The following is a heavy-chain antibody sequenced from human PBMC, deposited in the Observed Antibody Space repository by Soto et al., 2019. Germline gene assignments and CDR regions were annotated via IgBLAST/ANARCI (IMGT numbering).Heavy chain of an antibody. J-gene: IGHJ4*02. CDR3: AKATHDY. D-gene: IGHD4-17*01. CDR2: ISYDGSNK. Sequence: QVQLVESGGGVVQPGRSLRLSCAASGFTFSSYGMHWVRQAPGKGLEWVAVISYDGSNKYYADSVKGQFTISRDNSKNTLYLQMNSLRAEDTAVYYCAKATHDYWGQGTLVTVSS. CDR1: GFTFSSYG. V-gene: IGHV3-30*18.